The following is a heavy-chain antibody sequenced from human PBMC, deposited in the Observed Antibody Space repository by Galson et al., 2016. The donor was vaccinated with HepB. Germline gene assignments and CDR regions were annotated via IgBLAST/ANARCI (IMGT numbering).Heavy chain of an antibody. V-gene: IGHV4-61*01. CDR2: FYFIGSP. CDR1: GGSVNSGSYY. D-gene: IGHD3-3*01. CDR3: AREVGQYDFWTSGPRWFDS. Sequence: SETLSLTCSVSGGSVNSGSYYWSWIRQSPGKGLAWMGYFYFIGSPNYNPSVKSRVTISGDTSKNQFPLKLTSVTAADTAVYYCAREVGQYDFWTSGPRWFDSWGQGTLVTVSS. J-gene: IGHJ5*01.